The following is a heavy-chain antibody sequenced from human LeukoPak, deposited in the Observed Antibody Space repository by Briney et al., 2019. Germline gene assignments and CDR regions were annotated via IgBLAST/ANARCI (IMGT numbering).Heavy chain of an antibody. J-gene: IGHJ4*02. CDR2: IKQDGSEK. Sequence: QSGGSLRLSCAASGFTFSSYSMSWVRQAPGKGLEWVANIKQDGSEKYYVDSVKGRFTISRDNAKNSLYLQMNSLRAEDTAVYYCASEGDYGPFDYWGQGTLVTVSS. CDR3: ASEGDYGPFDY. CDR1: GFTFSSYS. D-gene: IGHD4-17*01. V-gene: IGHV3-7*01.